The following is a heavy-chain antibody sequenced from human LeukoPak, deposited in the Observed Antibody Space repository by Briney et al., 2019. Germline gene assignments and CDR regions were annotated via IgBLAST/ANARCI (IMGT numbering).Heavy chain of an antibody. V-gene: IGHV3-21*01. Sequence: TGGSLRLSCAASGFTFSSYSMNWVRQAPGKGLEWVSSISSSSSYIYYADSVKGRFTISRDDAKNSLYLQMNSLRAEDTAVYYCARLGQWLVLDYWGQGTLVTVSS. D-gene: IGHD6-19*01. J-gene: IGHJ4*02. CDR3: ARLGQWLVLDY. CDR2: ISSSSSYI. CDR1: GFTFSSYS.